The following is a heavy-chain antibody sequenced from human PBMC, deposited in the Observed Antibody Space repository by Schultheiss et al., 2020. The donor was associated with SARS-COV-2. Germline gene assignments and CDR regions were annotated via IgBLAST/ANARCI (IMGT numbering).Heavy chain of an antibody. CDR1: GYTFTGYY. J-gene: IGHJ6*02. V-gene: IGHV1-46*01. CDR2: INPSGGST. D-gene: IGHD5-18*01. Sequence: ASVKVSCKASGYTFTGYYMHWVRQAPGQGLEWMGIINPSGGSTSYAQKFQGRVTMTRDTSISTAYMELGRLRSDDTAVYYCATEGYSYEHYYYYGMDVWGQGTTITVSS. CDR3: ATEGYSYEHYYYYGMDV.